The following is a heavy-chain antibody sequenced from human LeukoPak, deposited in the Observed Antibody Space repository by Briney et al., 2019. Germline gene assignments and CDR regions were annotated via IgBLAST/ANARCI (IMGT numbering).Heavy chain of an antibody. J-gene: IGHJ4*02. V-gene: IGHV3-23*01. CDR2: ITSSGGST. CDR3: ARASFGVIVGPDY. Sequence: GGSLRLSCAASGFIFKNYAMNWVRQAPGKGLEWVSAITSSGGSTYYADSVKGRFTISRDNSMNTLSLQMNSLRAEDTAVYYCARASFGVIVGPDYWGQGTLVTVSS. CDR1: GFIFKNYA. D-gene: IGHD3-3*01.